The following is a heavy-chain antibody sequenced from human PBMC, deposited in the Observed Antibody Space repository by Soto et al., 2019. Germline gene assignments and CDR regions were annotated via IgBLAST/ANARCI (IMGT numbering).Heavy chain of an antibody. CDR1: GYTFTSYA. CDR2: INAGNGNT. J-gene: IGHJ5*02. Sequence: GASVKVSCKASGYTFTSYAMHWVRRAPGQRLEWMGWINAGNGNTKYSQKFQGRVTITRDTSASTAYMELSSLRSEDTAVYYCARDGGGLGYCISTSCYGANWFDPWGQGTLVTVSS. V-gene: IGHV1-3*01. D-gene: IGHD2-2*01. CDR3: ARDGGGLGYCISTSCYGANWFDP.